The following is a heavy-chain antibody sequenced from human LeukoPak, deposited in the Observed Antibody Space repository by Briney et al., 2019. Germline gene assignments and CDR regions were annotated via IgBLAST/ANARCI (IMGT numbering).Heavy chain of an antibody. Sequence: ASVKVSCKASGGTFSSYGISWVRQAPGQGLEWMGWISAYNGNTNYAQKLQGRVTMTTDTSTSTAYMELRSLRSDDTAVYYCARDYAGTYYYDSSFPATFDYWGQGTLVTVSS. V-gene: IGHV1-18*01. CDR2: ISAYNGNT. CDR1: GGTFSSYG. CDR3: ARDYAGTYYYDSSFPATFDY. J-gene: IGHJ4*02. D-gene: IGHD3-22*01.